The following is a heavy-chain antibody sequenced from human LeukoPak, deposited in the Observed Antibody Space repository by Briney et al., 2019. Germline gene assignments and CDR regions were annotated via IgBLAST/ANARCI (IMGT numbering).Heavy chain of an antibody. CDR2: ISYDGSNK. D-gene: IGHD6-13*01. Sequence: GGSLRLSCAASGFTFSSYGMHWVRQAPGKGLEWVAVISYDGSNKYYADSVKGRFTISRDNSKNTLYLQMNSLRAEDTAVYYCARVPSIAAAGTMQYYYYGMDVWGQGTTVTVSS. V-gene: IGHV3-30*03. CDR3: ARVPSIAAAGTMQYYYYGMDV. CDR1: GFTFSSYG. J-gene: IGHJ6*02.